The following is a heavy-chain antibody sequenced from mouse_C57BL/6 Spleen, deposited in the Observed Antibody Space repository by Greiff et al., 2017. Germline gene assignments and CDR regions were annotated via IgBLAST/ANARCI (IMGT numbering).Heavy chain of an antibody. CDR2: INPNNGGT. D-gene: IGHD1-1*01. J-gene: IGHJ4*01. CDR3: AIYYGSSYAGYYYYAMDY. V-gene: IGHV1-22*01. CDR1: GYTFTDYN. Sequence: VQLQQSGPELVKPGASVKMSCKASGYTFTDYNMHWVKQSHGKSLEWIGYINPNNGGTSYNQKFKGKATLTVNKASSTAYMELRSLTSEDSAVYYCAIYYGSSYAGYYYYAMDYWGQGTSVTVSS.